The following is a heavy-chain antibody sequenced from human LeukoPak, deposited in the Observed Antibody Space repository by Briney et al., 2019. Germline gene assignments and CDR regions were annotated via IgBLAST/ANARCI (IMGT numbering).Heavy chain of an antibody. Sequence: GSLRLSCAASGFTFSSYSMNWVRQAPGKGLEWVSSISSSSSYIYYADSVKGRFTISRDNAKNSLYLQMNSLRAEDTAVYYCARGGTVTTSFDYWGQGTLVTVSS. CDR2: ISSSSSYI. CDR3: ARGGTVTTSFDY. CDR1: GFTFSSYS. V-gene: IGHV3-21*01. D-gene: IGHD4-17*01. J-gene: IGHJ4*02.